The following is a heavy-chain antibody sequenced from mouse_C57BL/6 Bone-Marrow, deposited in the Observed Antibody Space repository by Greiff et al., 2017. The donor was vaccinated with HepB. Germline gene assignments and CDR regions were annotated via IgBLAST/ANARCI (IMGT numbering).Heavy chain of an antibody. Sequence: QVQLQQPGAELVKPGASVKLSCKASGYTFTSYWMHWVKQRPGQGLEWIGMIHPNSGSTNYNEKFKSKATLTVDKSSSTAYMQLSSLTSEDSAVYYCARGAEPSAWFAYWGQGTLVTVSA. CDR1: GYTFTSYW. V-gene: IGHV1-64*01. J-gene: IGHJ3*01. CDR3: ARGAEPSAWFAY. CDR2: IHPNSGST.